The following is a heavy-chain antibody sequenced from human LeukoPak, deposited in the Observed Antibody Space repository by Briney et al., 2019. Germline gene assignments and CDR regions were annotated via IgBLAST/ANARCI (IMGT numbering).Heavy chain of an antibody. J-gene: IGHJ4*02. D-gene: IGHD3-9*01. CDR2: IHYSGST. V-gene: IGHV4-38-2*01. CDR1: GFTFSDYY. Sequence: GSLRLSCAPSGFTFSDYYMSWIRQPPGKGLEWIGSIHYSGSTNYNPSLKSRVTISVDTSKNQFSLKLSSVTAADTAVYYCARNYYDILTGYYSFDYWGQGTLVTVSS. CDR3: ARNYYDILTGYYSFDY.